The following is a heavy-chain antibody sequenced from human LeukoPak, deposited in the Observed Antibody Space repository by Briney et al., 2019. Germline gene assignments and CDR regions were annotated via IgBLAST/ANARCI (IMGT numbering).Heavy chain of an antibody. J-gene: IGHJ4*02. D-gene: IGHD1-26*01. CDR3: ARASSGSYYGSTVNFDY. CDR2: IYYSGST. CDR1: GGSISSYY. Sequence: SETLSLTCTVSGGSISSYYWSWIRQPPGKGLEWIGYIYYSGSTNYNPSLKSRVTISVDTSKNQFSLKLSSVTAADTAVYYCARASSGSYYGSTVNFDYWGQGTLVTVPS. V-gene: IGHV4-59*01.